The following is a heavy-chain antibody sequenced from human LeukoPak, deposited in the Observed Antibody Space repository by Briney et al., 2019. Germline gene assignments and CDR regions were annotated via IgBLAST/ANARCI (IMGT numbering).Heavy chain of an antibody. D-gene: IGHD2-2*01. CDR3: ARDRITDCSTTSCTIANWFDP. CDR1: GYTFTDYY. J-gene: IGHJ5*02. CDR2: INPKSGGT. V-gene: IGHV1-2*07. Sequence: ASVKVSCKASGYTFTDYYMHWVRQAPGQGLEWMGWINPKSGGTNSAHKFQGRVTMTRDTSIDTAYMELSRLTSDDTAVYYCARDRITDCSTTSCTIANWFDPWGQGTLVTVSS.